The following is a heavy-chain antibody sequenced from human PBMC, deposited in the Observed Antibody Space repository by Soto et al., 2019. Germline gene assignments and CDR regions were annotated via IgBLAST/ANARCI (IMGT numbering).Heavy chain of an antibody. Sequence: GASVKVSCKASGYTFTGYYMHWVRQAPGQGLEWMGWINPNSGGTNYAQKFQGRVTMTRDTSISTAYMELSRLRSDDTAVYYCTREPGGWGASYGMDEWGQGTTVTDS. J-gene: IGHJ6*02. CDR2: INPNSGGT. CDR1: GYTFTGYY. D-gene: IGHD6-19*01. V-gene: IGHV1-2*02. CDR3: TREPGGWGASYGMDE.